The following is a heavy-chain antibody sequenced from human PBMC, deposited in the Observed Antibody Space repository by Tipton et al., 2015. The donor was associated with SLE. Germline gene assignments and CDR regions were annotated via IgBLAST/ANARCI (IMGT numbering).Heavy chain of an antibody. V-gene: IGHV4-39*01. D-gene: IGHD2-8*01. J-gene: IGHJ5*02. CDR1: GGSISGSNYY. CDR3: ARHDTNYGRNWFDP. Sequence: TLSLTCTVSGGSISGSNYYWDWIRQPPGKGPEWIGRITNNGNTYYIPSLQSRVTMSVDTSKNHFSLKLSPVTAADTAVYYCARHDTNYGRNWFDPWGQGTLVTVSS. CDR2: ITNNGNT.